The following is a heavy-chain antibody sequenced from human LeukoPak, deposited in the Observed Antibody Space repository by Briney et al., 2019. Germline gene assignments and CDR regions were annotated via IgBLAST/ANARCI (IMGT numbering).Heavy chain of an antibody. CDR3: ASVRKGYCSSTSCYAKGYYYYYMDV. CDR2: INHSGST. J-gene: IGHJ6*03. D-gene: IGHD2-2*01. Sequence: SETLSLTCDVYGGSFGGYYWSRIRQPPEKGLEWIGEINHSGSTNYNPSLKSRVTISVDTSKNQFSLKLSSVTAAVTAVYYCASVRKGYCSSTSCYAKGYYYYYMDVWGKGTTVTISS. V-gene: IGHV4-34*01. CDR1: GGSFGGYY.